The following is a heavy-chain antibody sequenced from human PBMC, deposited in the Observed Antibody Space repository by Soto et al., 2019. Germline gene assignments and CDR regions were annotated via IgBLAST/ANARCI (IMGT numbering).Heavy chain of an antibody. V-gene: IGHV6-1*01. Sequence: SQTLSLTCAISGDSVSSNSAAWNWIRQSASRGLEWLGRTYYRSKWYNDYAVSVKSRITINPDTSKNQFSLQLNSVTPEDTAVYYCARNLPADYGDYNYYYYMDVWGKGTTVTVSS. CDR2: TYYRSKWYN. J-gene: IGHJ6*03. CDR3: ARNLPADYGDYNYYYYMDV. D-gene: IGHD4-17*01. CDR1: GDSVSSNSAA.